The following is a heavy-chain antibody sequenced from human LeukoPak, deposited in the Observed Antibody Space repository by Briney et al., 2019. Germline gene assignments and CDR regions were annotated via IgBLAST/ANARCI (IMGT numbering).Heavy chain of an antibody. V-gene: IGHV4-30-4*01. J-gene: IGHJ4*02. CDR2: IYYSGST. D-gene: IGHD4-17*01. Sequence: SETLSLTCTVSGGSISSGDYYWSWIPQPPGKGLEWIGYIYYSGSTYYNPSLKSRVTISLDTSKNQFSLKLSSVTAADTAVYYCARVQRDGDYADYWGQGTLVTVSS. CDR3: ARVQRDGDYADY. CDR1: GGSISSGDYY.